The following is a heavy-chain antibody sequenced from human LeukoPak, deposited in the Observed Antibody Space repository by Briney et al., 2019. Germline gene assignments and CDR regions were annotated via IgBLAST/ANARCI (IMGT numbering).Heavy chain of an antibody. D-gene: IGHD5-18*01. Sequence: VKVSSKASGYTFTGYHIHWVRQAPGEGLEWMGWINPNSGGTYYAQKFQGRVTMTRDTSISTAYMELSSLRSDDTAVYYCARVDRVPYTAQYNWLDPWPQGTLVRVSS. CDR1: GYTFTGYH. J-gene: IGHJ5*02. CDR3: ARVDRVPYTAQYNWLDP. V-gene: IGHV1-2*02. CDR2: INPNSGGT.